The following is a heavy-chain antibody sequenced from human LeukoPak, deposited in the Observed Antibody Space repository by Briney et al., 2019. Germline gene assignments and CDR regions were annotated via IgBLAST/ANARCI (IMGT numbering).Heavy chain of an antibody. V-gene: IGHV4-61*02. J-gene: IGHJ3*02. CDR2: IYTSGST. CDR3: ARAPGWAFDI. D-gene: IGHD1-14*01. Sequence: PSETLSLTCTVSGGSISSGSYYWSWIRQLAGKGLEWIGRIYTSGSTNYNPSLKSRVTISVDTSKNQFSLKLSSVTAADTAVYYCARAPGWAFDIWGQGTMVTVSS. CDR1: GGSISSGSYY.